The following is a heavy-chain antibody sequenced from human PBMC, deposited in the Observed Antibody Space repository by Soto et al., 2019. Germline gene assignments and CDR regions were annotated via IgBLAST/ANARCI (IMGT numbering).Heavy chain of an antibody. CDR1: GGSISSSSYY. D-gene: IGHD6-6*01. CDR3: ARHDGIAARLGWFDP. Sequence: SETLSLTCTVSGGSISSSSYYWGWIRQPPGKGLEWIGSIYYSGSTYYNPSLKSRVTISVDTSKNQFSLKLSSVTAADTAVYYCARHDGIAARLGWFDPWGQGTLVTVSS. V-gene: IGHV4-39*01. J-gene: IGHJ5*02. CDR2: IYYSGST.